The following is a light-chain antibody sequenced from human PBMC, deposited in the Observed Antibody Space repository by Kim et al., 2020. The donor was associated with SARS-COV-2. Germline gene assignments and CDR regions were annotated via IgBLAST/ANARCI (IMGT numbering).Light chain of an antibody. CDR1: SSDVGGYNY. V-gene: IGLV2-14*01. CDR3: SSYTSSSTYV. J-gene: IGLJ1*01. Sequence: QSVLTQPASVSGSPGQSITISCTGTSSDVGGYNYVSWYQQHPGKAPKLMIYDVSKRPSGVSNRFSGSKSGNTASLTISGLQAEDEGDYYCSSYTSSSTYVFGTGTKVTVL. CDR2: DVS.